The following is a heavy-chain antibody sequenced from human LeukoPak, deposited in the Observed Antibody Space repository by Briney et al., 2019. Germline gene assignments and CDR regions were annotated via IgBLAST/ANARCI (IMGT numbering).Heavy chain of an antibody. CDR1: GFTFSSYA. J-gene: IGHJ4*02. CDR2: ISGSGGST. Sequence: GGSLRLSCAASGFTFSSYAMSWVRQAPGKGLEWVSAISGSGGSTYYADSVKGRLTISRDNSKNTMYLQMNSLRAEDTAVYYCAKAGYEWEPCPYWGQGTLVTVSS. V-gene: IGHV3-23*01. D-gene: IGHD1-26*01. CDR3: AKAGYEWEPCPY.